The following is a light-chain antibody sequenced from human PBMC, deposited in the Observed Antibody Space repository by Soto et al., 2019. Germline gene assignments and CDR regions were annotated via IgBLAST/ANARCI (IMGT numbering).Light chain of an antibody. Sequence: DIQMAQSPSSLSASVGDRVTITCRASQGISNYLAWYQQKPGKVPKLLIYAESTLQSGVPSRFSGSGSGTDITLTITSLQPEDVATYYCQQYNSAPFTFGPGTKVDIK. J-gene: IGKJ3*01. CDR1: QGISNY. CDR2: AES. CDR3: QQYNSAPFT. V-gene: IGKV1-27*01.